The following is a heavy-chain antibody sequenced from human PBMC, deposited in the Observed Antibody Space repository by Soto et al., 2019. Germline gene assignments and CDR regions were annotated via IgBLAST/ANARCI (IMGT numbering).Heavy chain of an antibody. CDR2: IKKKSDGGTT. Sequence: GGSLRLSCAASGFTFSNAWMNWVRQAPGKGLEWVGRIKKKSDGGTTDYAAPVKGRFRISRDDAIKTLYLEMNSLQIDDTAVYSCTQPGLRVVGATPDYWGRGTLVTVSS. D-gene: IGHD1-26*01. CDR3: TQPGLRVVGATPDY. CDR1: GFTFSNAW. J-gene: IGHJ4*02. V-gene: IGHV3-15*01.